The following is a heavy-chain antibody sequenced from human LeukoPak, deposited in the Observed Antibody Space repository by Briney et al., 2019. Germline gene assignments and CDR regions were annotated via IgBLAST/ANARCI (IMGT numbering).Heavy chain of an antibody. Sequence: ASVKVSCEASGYKFTNYAISWVRQAPGQGLEWMGWINPYSGNTNYAQKFQGRVTLATHTSANTAYMELRSLTSDDTAVYYCARDLAAAASNFWGQGTLVTVSS. J-gene: IGHJ4*02. V-gene: IGHV1-18*01. CDR2: INPYSGNT. CDR3: ARDLAAAASNF. D-gene: IGHD6-13*01. CDR1: GYKFTNYA.